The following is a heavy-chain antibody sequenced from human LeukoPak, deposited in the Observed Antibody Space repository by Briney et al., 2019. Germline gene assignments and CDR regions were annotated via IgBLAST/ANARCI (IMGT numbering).Heavy chain of an antibody. CDR3: ARDGRLGELSLRGWWFDH. D-gene: IGHD3-16*02. Sequence: KSSQTLSLTCTVSGGSISSGSYYWSWIRQPAGKGLEWIGRIYSSGSTNYNPSLKSRVTISVDTSKNQFSLELSSVTATDTAVYYCARDGRLGELSLRGWWFDHWGRGTLVTVSS. CDR2: IYSSGST. J-gene: IGHJ5*02. V-gene: IGHV4-61*02. CDR1: GGSISSGSYY.